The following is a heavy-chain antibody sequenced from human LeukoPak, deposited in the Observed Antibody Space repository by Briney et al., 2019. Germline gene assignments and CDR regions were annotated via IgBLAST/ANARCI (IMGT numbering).Heavy chain of an antibody. V-gene: IGHV3-33*01. CDR2: IWYDGSNE. D-gene: IGHD4-23*01. CDR1: GFIFSSYG. J-gene: IGHJ4*02. CDR3: ARDHSYGGKIPLFDY. Sequence: PGGSLRLSCAASGFIFSSYGMHWVRQAPGKGLEWVAVIWYDGSNEYYADSVKGRFTISRDNSKNTLYLQMNSLGAEDTAVYYCARDHSYGGKIPLFDYWGQGTLVTVSS.